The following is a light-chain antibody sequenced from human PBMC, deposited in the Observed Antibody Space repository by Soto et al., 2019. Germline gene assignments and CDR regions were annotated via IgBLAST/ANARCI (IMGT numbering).Light chain of an antibody. CDR2: DVS. CDR3: CSYAGSYTLYV. V-gene: IGLV2-11*01. Sequence: QSLLTQPRSMSGSPGQSITLSRTGNHSEFGGYNYVSWYQQHPGTAPKLMIYDVSMRPSGVPDRFSGSKSGNTASLTISGLQAEDEADYYCCSYAGSYTLYVFGTGTKVTVL. CDR1: HSEFGGYNY. J-gene: IGLJ1*01.